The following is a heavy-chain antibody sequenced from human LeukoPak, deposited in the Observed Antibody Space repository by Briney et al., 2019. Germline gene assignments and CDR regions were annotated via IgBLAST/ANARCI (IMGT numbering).Heavy chain of an antibody. CDR2: IIPIFGTA. V-gene: IGHV1-69*13. CDR3: ASRECSSGSCYSGKFDY. Sequence: ASVNVSCKASGGTFSSYAISWVRQAPGQGLEWMGGIIPIFGTANYAQKFQGRVTITADESTSTAYMELSSLRSEDTAVYYCASRECSSGSCYSGKFDYWGQGTLVTVSS. CDR1: GGTFSSYA. D-gene: IGHD2-15*01. J-gene: IGHJ4*02.